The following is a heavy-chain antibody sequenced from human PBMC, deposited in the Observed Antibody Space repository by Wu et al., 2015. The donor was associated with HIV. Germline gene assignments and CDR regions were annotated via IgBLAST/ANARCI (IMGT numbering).Heavy chain of an antibody. CDR3: ARVYGGRGGLLDI. J-gene: IGHJ3*02. Sequence: QVQLVQSESEMKKPESSVKVSCKASGGSLSSYAISWVRQAPGQGLDWMGGIIPMVGTTNFAQKFRGRLSITTDESMTTVYMELSRLKYDDTAVYYCARVYGGRGGLLDIWGQGTRVTVSS. D-gene: IGHD4-23*01. CDR2: IIPMVGTT. V-gene: IGHV1-69*05. CDR1: GGSLSSYA.